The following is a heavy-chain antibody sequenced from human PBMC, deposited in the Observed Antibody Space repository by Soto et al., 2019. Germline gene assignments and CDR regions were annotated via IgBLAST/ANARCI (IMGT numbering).Heavy chain of an antibody. CDR3: ARLSRGQGSHSY. CDR1: GYIFTRYW. V-gene: IGHV5-10-1*01. Sequence: PGESLKISCKGSGYIFTRYWISCVRQMPGKGLEWMGMIDPSDSYTNYSPSFQGHVTISADNSISTAYLQWSSLKASDTAMYYCARLSRGQGSHSYSGQGTLVTVS. J-gene: IGHJ4*02. CDR2: IDPSDSYT. D-gene: IGHD3-10*01.